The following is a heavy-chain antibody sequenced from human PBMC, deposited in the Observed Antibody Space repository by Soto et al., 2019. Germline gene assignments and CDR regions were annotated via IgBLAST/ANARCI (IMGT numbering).Heavy chain of an antibody. J-gene: IGHJ6*02. CDR2: ISANGGRT. Sequence: GGSLRLSCAASGFTFSDYAMSWVRQAPGKGLEWVSIISANGGRTYYADSVKDRFTISRDNSKNTLYVQINSLRGEDTAVYYCVKDGASPRCVHYYGMDVWGQGTTVTVYS. CDR3: VKDGASPRCVHYYGMDV. D-gene: IGHD2-2*01. CDR1: GFTFSDYA. V-gene: IGHV3-23*01.